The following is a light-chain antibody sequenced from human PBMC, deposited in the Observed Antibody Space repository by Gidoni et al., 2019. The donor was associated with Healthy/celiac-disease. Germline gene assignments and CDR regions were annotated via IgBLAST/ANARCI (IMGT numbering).Light chain of an antibody. CDR2: EVS. Sequence: QSALTLPASVSGSPGQPLTISCTGTSSDVGGYNYVSWYQQHPGKAPKLMIYEVSTRPSGVSNRFSGSKSGNTASLTISGLQAEDEADYYCSSYTSSSTLVFGGGTKLTVL. J-gene: IGLJ2*01. CDR3: SSYTSSSTLV. V-gene: IGLV2-14*01. CDR1: SSDVGGYNY.